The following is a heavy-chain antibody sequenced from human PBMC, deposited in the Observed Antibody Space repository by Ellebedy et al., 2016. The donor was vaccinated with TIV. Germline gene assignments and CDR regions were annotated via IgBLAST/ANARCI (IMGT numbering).Heavy chain of an antibody. V-gene: IGHV3-9*01. CDR1: GFTFDDYA. CDR3: ARDLRITARDYYLDY. Sequence: GGSLRLSXAASGFTFDDYAMHWVRQAPGKGLEWVSGISWNSGTTDYVDFVKGRFTISRDNAKNSLYLQMNRLRADDTAFYYCARDLRITARDYYLDYWGQGTLVTVSS. D-gene: IGHD6-6*01. J-gene: IGHJ4*02. CDR2: ISWNSGTT.